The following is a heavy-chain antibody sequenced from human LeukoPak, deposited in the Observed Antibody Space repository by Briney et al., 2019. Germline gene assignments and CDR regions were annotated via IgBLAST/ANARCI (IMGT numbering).Heavy chain of an antibody. J-gene: IGHJ4*02. CDR2: INWIGSGT. D-gene: IGHD5-18*01. V-gene: IGHV3-20*03. CDR3: ARVARGYSYGYEADY. Sequence: RPGGSLRLSSAASGFIFDDYGMSWVRQAPGKGLEWISGINWIGSGTGYSDSVKGRFTISRDNAKNSLYLQMNSLRAEDTAFYYCARVARGYSYGYEADYWGQGTLVTVSS. CDR1: GFIFDDYG.